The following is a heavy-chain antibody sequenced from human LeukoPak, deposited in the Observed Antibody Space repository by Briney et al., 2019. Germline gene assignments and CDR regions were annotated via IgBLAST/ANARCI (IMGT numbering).Heavy chain of an antibody. CDR3: ARQSSSWYGPGVAFDI. Sequence: SETLSLTCTVSSGSISSYYWSWIRQPAGKGLEWIGRIYTSGSTNYNPSLKSRVTMSVDTSKNQFSLKLSSVTAADTAVYYCARQSSSWYGPGVAFDIWGQGTMVTVSS. V-gene: IGHV4-4*07. D-gene: IGHD6-13*01. CDR2: IYTSGST. J-gene: IGHJ3*02. CDR1: SGSISSYY.